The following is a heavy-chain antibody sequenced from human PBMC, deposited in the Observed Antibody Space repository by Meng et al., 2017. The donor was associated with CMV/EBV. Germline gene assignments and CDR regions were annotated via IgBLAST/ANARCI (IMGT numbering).Heavy chain of an antibody. V-gene: IGHV4-34*01. Sequence: GSFRGHYWSWISQPPGKGLEWSGEINHSGSTNYNPSLKSRVTISVDTSKNQFSLKLSSVTAADTAVYYCARKRQGFRGDYVWNWFDPWGQGTLVTVSS. CDR1: GSFRGHY. J-gene: IGHJ5*02. CDR3: ARKRQGFRGDYVWNWFDP. CDR2: INHSGST. D-gene: IGHD4-17*01.